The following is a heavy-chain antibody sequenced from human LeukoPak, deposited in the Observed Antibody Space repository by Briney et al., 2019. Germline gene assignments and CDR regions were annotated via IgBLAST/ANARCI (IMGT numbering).Heavy chain of an antibody. J-gene: IGHJ4*02. CDR1: GYTFTSYD. V-gene: IGHV1-8*01. CDR2: MNPNSGNT. CDR3: ARGYRAAAGGSNGLDY. D-gene: IGHD6-13*01. Sequence: ASVKVSCKASGYTFTSYDINWVRQATGQGLEWMGWMNPNSGNTGYAQKFQGRVTMTRNTSISTAYMELSSLRSEDTAVYYCARGYRAAAGGSNGLDYWGQGTLVTVSS.